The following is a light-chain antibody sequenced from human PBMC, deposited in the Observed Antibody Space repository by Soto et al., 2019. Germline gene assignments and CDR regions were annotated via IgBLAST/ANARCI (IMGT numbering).Light chain of an antibody. V-gene: IGKV2D-29*01. Sequence: EIVMTQTPLSLSVTPGQPASISCKSSQSLLHSDGKTYVYWYLQKPVQPPALLIYEVSKRFSGVSDRFSGGGSGTDFTLKISRVEAEDVGVYYCMQSIQVPITFGQGTGLEIK. CDR2: EVS. CDR1: QSLLHSDGKTY. CDR3: MQSIQVPIT. J-gene: IGKJ5*01.